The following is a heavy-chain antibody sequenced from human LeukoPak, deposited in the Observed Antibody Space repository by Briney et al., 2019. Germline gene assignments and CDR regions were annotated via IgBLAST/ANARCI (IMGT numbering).Heavy chain of an antibody. CDR1: GGSISSSSYY. CDR3: ARVGAADYPYYYGMDV. CDR2: IYYSGST. J-gene: IGHJ6*02. V-gene: IGHV4-39*07. D-gene: IGHD4-11*01. Sequence: SETLSLTCTVSGGSISSSSYYRGWIRQPPGKGLEWIGSIYYSGSTYYNPSLKSRVTISVDTSKNQFSLKLSSVTAADTAVYYCARVGAADYPYYYGMDVWGQGTTVTVSS.